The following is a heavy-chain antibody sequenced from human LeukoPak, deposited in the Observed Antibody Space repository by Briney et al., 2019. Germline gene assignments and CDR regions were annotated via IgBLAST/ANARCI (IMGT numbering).Heavy chain of an antibody. CDR2: FYPDDSDT. CDR3: GRVMYGSGSSYHFDQ. V-gene: IGHV5-51*01. J-gene: IGHJ4*02. D-gene: IGHD3-10*01. Sequence: KNGESLKISCKGSGYSFTSYWIGWVRQLPGKGLEWMGIFYPDDSDTKYNPSFQGQVTISADKSISTAYLQWSSLKASDTAMYYCGRVMYGSGSSYHFDQWGQGTLVTVSS. CDR1: GYSFTSYW.